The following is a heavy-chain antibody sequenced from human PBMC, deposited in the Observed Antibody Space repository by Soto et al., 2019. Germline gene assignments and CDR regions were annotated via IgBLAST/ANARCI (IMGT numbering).Heavy chain of an antibody. D-gene: IGHD3-10*01. Sequence: SETLSLTCAVYGGSFSGYYWSWIRQPPGKGLEWIGEINHSGSTNYNPSLKSRVTISVDTSKNQFSLKLSSVTAADTAVYYCARGDKLWFGGPDRPYYFDYWGQGTLVTVSS. V-gene: IGHV4-34*01. CDR3: ARGDKLWFGGPDRPYYFDY. J-gene: IGHJ4*02. CDR1: GGSFSGYY. CDR2: INHSGST.